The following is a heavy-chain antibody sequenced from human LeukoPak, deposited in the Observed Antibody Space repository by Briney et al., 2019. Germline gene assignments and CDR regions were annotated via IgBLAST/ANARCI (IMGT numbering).Heavy chain of an antibody. Sequence: PSETLSLTCTVSGGSISSSSYCWGWVRQPPGKGLEWIGGIYSSGSTYYNPSLKSRVTISVDTSKSQFSLKLSSVTAADTAVYYCARRVATNNYYYYYGLDVWGLGTTVTVPS. J-gene: IGHJ6*02. CDR3: ARRVATNNYYYYYGLDV. D-gene: IGHD5-12*01. CDR1: GGSISSSSYC. CDR2: IYSSGST. V-gene: IGHV4-39*01.